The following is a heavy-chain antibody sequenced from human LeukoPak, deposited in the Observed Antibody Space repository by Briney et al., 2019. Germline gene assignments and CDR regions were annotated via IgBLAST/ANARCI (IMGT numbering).Heavy chain of an antibody. V-gene: IGHV3-64D*09. CDR2: ISSNGGST. CDR3: VRSSHGLDV. J-gene: IGHJ6*02. D-gene: IGHD3-10*01. CDR1: GFTFSSHT. Sequence: GGSLRLSCSASGFTFSSHTMLWVRQAPWTGLEFVSIISSNGGSTYYADSVKGRFSISRDNSKNTLYLQMSSLRPEDTAVYYCVRSSHGLDVWGQGTTVAVSS.